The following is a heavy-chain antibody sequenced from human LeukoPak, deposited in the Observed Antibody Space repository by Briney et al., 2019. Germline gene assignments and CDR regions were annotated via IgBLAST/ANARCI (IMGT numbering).Heavy chain of an antibody. J-gene: IGHJ4*02. Sequence: PSETLSLTCTVSGGSISGHYWSWIRQPPGKGLEWIGYIYDSGSANANPSLKSRVTISIDPSKNQFFLSLSSVTAADTAVYYCARVNDRSGYFYYFDYWGQGTLVTVSS. D-gene: IGHD3-22*01. CDR2: IYDSGSA. CDR3: ARVNDRSGYFYYFDY. V-gene: IGHV4-59*11. CDR1: GGSISGHY.